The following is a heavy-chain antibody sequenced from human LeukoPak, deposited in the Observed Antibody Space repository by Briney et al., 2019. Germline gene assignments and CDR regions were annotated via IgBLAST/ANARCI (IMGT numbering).Heavy chain of an antibody. D-gene: IGHD3-22*01. CDR1: GGPFSGYY. CDR3: ARVAPISPYYYYDSSGYIDY. Sequence: ASETLSLTCTVSGGPFSGYYWSWIRQPPGKGLEWIGEINHSGSTYYNPSLKSRVTISVDASKNQFSLKLSSVTAADTAVYYCARVAPISPYYYYDSSGYIDYWGQGTLVTVSS. CDR2: INHSGST. V-gene: IGHV4-34*01. J-gene: IGHJ4*02.